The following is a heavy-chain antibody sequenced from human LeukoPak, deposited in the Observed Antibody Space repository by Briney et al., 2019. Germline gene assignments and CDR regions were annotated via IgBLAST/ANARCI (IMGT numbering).Heavy chain of an antibody. CDR1: GGSISSYY. D-gene: IGHD2-15*01. CDR3: ASLIGYCSGGSCYDY. CDR2: IYYSGST. J-gene: IGHJ4*02. V-gene: IGHV4-59*01. Sequence: SETLSLTCTVSGGSISSYYWSWIRQPPGKGLDWIGYIYYSGSTNYNPSLKSRVTISVDTSKNQFSLKLTSVTAADTAVYYCASLIGYCSGGSCYDYWGQGTLVTVSS.